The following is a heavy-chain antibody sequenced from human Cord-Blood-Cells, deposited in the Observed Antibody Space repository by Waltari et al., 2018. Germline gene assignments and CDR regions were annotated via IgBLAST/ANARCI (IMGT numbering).Heavy chain of an antibody. CDR1: GGSFSGYY. V-gene: IGHV4-34*01. D-gene: IGHD4-17*01. CDR2: INHSGST. J-gene: IGHJ4*02. Sequence: QVQLQQWGAGLLKPSETLSLTCAVYGGSFSGYYWSWIRQPPGEGLEWIGEINHSGSTNANPSLKSRVTISVDTSKNQFSLKLSSVTAADTAVYYCARGRGGDDYGDYFDYWGQGTLVTVSS. CDR3: ARGRGGDDYGDYFDY.